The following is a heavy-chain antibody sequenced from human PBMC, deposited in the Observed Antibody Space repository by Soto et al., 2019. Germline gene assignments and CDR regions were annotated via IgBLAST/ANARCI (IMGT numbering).Heavy chain of an antibody. Sequence: GASVKVSCKASGYTFTSYYVHWVRQAPGQGLEWMGRINPGSGSTNYAQKFQGRVTITRDMSTSTAYMELSSLRSEDTAVYYCAASGIFYGDGEDYWGQGTLVTVSS. V-gene: IGHV1-46*01. CDR1: GYTFTSYY. CDR3: AASGIFYGDGEDY. D-gene: IGHD4-17*01. J-gene: IGHJ4*02. CDR2: INPGSGST.